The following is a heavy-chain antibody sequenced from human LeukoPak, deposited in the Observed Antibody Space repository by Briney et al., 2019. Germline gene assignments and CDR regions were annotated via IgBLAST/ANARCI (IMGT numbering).Heavy chain of an antibody. D-gene: IGHD6-13*01. V-gene: IGHV4-59*01. J-gene: IGHJ4*02. CDR1: NGSINNYY. Sequence: SETLSLTCTVSNGSINNYYWNWIRQPPGKGLEWIGYVFYSGTTNHNPSLKSRVTISVDASKNNFSLKLNSVTAADTAVYYCARSLGYSDTWYNYWGQGTLVTVSS. CDR2: VFYSGTT. CDR3: ARSLGYSDTWYNY.